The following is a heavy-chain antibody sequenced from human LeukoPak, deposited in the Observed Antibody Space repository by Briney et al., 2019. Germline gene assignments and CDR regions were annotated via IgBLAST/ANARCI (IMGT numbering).Heavy chain of an antibody. CDR1: GFTVTANY. CDR3: AKDRPAGHVLPKYYFDY. J-gene: IGHJ4*02. CDR2: IYDDGRT. D-gene: IGHD2-8*02. Sequence: GGSLRLSCEASGFTVTANYMTWVRQAPGKGLEWVSVIYDDGRTYYADSVKGRFTISRDNSKNTLYLQMNSLRAEDTAVYYCAKDRPAGHVLPKYYFDYWGQGSLVTVSS. V-gene: IGHV3-53*01.